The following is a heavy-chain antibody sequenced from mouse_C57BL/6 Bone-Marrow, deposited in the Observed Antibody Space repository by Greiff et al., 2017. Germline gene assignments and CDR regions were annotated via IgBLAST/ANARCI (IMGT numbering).Heavy chain of an antibody. V-gene: IGHV5-4*03. Sequence: EVKLVESGGGLVKPGGSLKLSCAASGFTFSSYAISWVRQTPEKRLEWVATISDGGSYTYYPDNVKGRFTISRDNAKNNLYLQMSHLKSEDTAMYYCARAIYYSFDYWGQGTTLTVSS. CDR2: ISDGGSYT. J-gene: IGHJ2*01. D-gene: IGHD1-1*01. CDR3: ARAIYYSFDY. CDR1: GFTFSSYA.